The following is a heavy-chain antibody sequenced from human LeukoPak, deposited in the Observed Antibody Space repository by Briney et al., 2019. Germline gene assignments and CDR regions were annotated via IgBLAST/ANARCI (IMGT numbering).Heavy chain of an antibody. D-gene: IGHD3-3*01. V-gene: IGHV3-23*01. CDR2: ISGSGSST. CDR1: GFIFSSYA. Sequence: GGSLRLSCAASGFIFSSYAMSRVRQAPGKGLEWVSAISGSGSSTYYADSVKGRFTISRDNSKNTLYLQVNSLRPKDTAVYYCGKDESFGPPGVYWDQGTLVTVSS. CDR3: GKDESFGPPGVY. J-gene: IGHJ4*02.